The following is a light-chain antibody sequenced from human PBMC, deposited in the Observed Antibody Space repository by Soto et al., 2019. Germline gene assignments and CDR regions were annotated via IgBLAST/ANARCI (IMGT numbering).Light chain of an antibody. Sequence: EIVMTQSPATLSVSPGARATLSCRASQSVSSNLAWYQQKPGQAPRLLIYGASTRATGIPARFSGSGSGTEFTLTISSLRSEDFAVYYCQQYNNWPPTFGGGTKVDIK. CDR3: QQYNNWPPT. CDR2: GAS. CDR1: QSVSSN. J-gene: IGKJ4*01. V-gene: IGKV3-15*01.